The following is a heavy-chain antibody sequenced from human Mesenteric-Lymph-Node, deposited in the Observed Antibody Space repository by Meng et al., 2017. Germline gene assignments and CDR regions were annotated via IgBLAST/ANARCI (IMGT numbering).Heavy chain of an antibody. CDR1: GFTFSSYE. D-gene: IGHD2-21*02. CDR2: ISSSSSYI. Sequence: GESLKISCAASGFTFSSYEMNWVRQAPGKGLEWVSSISSSSSYIYYADSVKGRFTISRDNAKNSLYLQMNSLRAEVTAVYYCATSRLAYCGGDCYSSAFDIWGQGTMVTVSS. V-gene: IGHV3-21*01. J-gene: IGHJ3*02. CDR3: ATSRLAYCGGDCYSSAFDI.